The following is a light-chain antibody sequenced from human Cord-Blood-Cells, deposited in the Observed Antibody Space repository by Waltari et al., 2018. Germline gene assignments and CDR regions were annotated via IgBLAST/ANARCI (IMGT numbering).Light chain of an antibody. V-gene: IGLV2-23*01. J-gene: IGLJ3*02. CDR2: EGS. CDR3: CSYAGSSTWV. CDR1: SSDVGSYNL. Sequence: QSALTQPASVSGSPGQSITISCTGTSSDVGSYNLVSWYQQHPGKAPKLMIYEGSKWPSGVSNRFSGSKSGNTASLTISGLQAEDEADYYCCSYAGSSTWVSGGGTKLTVL.